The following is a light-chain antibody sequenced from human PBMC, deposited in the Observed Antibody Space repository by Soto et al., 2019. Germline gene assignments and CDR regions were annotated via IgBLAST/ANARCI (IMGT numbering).Light chain of an antibody. J-gene: IGKJ5*01. Sequence: EIVLTQSPGTVSLSPGERATLSCRASQTVSSRFLAWYQQKPGQAPRLLIYGASTRATGIPARFSGSGSGTEFTLTISSLQSEDFAVYYCQQYNNWPQTFGQGTRLEIK. CDR1: QTVSSRF. CDR2: GAS. CDR3: QQYNNWPQT. V-gene: IGKV3-15*01.